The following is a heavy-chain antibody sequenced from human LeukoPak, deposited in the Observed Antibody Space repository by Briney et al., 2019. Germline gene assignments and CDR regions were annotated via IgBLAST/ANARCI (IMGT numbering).Heavy chain of an antibody. V-gene: IGHV3-23*01. CDR2: ISGSGGSA. CDR3: AQGSYCTGTDCYNMDV. Sequence: TGGSPRLSCAASGFIFNNFAMRWVRQAPGRGLEWVSAISGSGGSAYYAASVRGRFTISRDNSKNTLFLQMDSLRGEDTAVYYCAQGSYCTGTDCYNMDVWGQGTTVTVSS. J-gene: IGHJ6*02. D-gene: IGHD2-2*02. CDR1: GFIFNNFA.